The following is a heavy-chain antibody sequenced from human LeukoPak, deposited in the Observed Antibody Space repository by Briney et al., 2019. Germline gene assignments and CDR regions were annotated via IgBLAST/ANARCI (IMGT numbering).Heavy chain of an antibody. CDR1: GFTFSSYW. J-gene: IGHJ4*02. CDR2: IKQDGSEK. V-gene: IGHV3-7*01. CDR3: ARVGYYDFWSGYY. D-gene: IGHD3-3*01. Sequence: QPGGSLRLSCAASGFTFSSYWMSWVRQAPGKGLEWVANIKQDGSEKYYVDSVKGRFTISRDNAKNSLYLQMSSLRAEDTAVYYCARVGYYDFWSGYYWGQGTLVTVSS.